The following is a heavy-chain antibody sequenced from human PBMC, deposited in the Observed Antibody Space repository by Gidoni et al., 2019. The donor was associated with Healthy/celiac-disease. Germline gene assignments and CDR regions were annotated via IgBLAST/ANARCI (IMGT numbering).Heavy chain of an antibody. CDR3: ARKWDLLDY. CDR1: GFPFSSYA. CDR2: ISYDGSNR. J-gene: IGHJ4*02. V-gene: IGHV3-30-3*01. Sequence: QVQLVASGGGVVQPGRSLRPSCAASGFPFSSYAMPWVRQAPGKGLEWVAIISYDGSNRYYADSGKGRFTVSRDNSKNTLYLHINSLRAEDTAVYYCARKWDLLDYWGQGTLVTVSS. D-gene: IGHD1-26*01.